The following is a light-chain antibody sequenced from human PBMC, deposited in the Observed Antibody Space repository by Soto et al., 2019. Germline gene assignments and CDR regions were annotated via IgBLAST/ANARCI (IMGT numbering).Light chain of an antibody. CDR1: QSIDIY. CDR3: QQSYSHPT. V-gene: IGKV1-39*01. Sequence: QLTQSPSSLSASVGDRVTITCRASQSIDIYFFWCQQQPAKAPNLLIYIASTLQGVVHSMFSGSGSGTVFILTISSLQHEDFATYYCQQSYSHPTFGQGTKVEF. CDR2: IAS. J-gene: IGKJ1*01.